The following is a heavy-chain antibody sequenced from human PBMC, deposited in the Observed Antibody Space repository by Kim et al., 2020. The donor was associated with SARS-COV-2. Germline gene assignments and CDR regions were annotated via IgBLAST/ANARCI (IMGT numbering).Heavy chain of an antibody. V-gene: IGHV3-43*02. D-gene: IGHD6-13*01. Sequence: GGSLRLSCAASGFTFDDYAMHWVRQAPGKGLEWVSLISGDGGSTYYADSVKGRFTISRDNSKNSLYLQMNSLRTEDTALYYCAKDRASYSSSWNYYFDYWGQGTLVTVSS. CDR1: GFTFDDYA. CDR3: AKDRASYSSSWNYYFDY. CDR2: ISGDGGST. J-gene: IGHJ4*02.